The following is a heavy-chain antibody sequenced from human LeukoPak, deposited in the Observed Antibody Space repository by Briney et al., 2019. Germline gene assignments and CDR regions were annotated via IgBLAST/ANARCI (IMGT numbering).Heavy chain of an antibody. CDR2: INPNTGGT. CDR3: ASYPRYSSSPPFDY. CDR1: GYTFTGYY. V-gene: IGHV1-2*02. Sequence: ASVKVSCKASGYTFTGYYMHWVRQAPGQGLEWMGWINPNTGGTNYAQKFQARVTMPRDTTISTAYMELSRLTSDDTAVYYCASYPRYSSSPPFDYWGQGTLVTVSS. D-gene: IGHD6-6*01. J-gene: IGHJ4*02.